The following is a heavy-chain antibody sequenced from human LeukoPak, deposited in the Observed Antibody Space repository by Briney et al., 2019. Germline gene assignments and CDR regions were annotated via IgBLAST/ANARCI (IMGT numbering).Heavy chain of an antibody. V-gene: IGHV3-7*03. Sequence: GGSLRLSCAASGFTFSSYWINWVRQAPGKGLEWVANIKQDGSEKYYVDSLKGRFTISRDNAKNSLYLQMNSLRADDTGVYYCARDRRGPFDYWGQGTLVTVSS. CDR2: IKQDGSEK. D-gene: IGHD3-10*01. J-gene: IGHJ4*02. CDR3: ARDRRGPFDY. CDR1: GFTFSSYW.